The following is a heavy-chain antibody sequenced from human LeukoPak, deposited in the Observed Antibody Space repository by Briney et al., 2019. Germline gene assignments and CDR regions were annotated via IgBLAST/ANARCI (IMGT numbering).Heavy chain of an antibody. Sequence: SETLSLICAVYGGSLSGYYWTWIRQPPGKGLEWIGEINHSGSTNYNPSLESRVTISVDTSKNQFSLKLSSVTAADTAVYYCARNGVRGVKKPYYFDYWGQGTLVTVSS. D-gene: IGHD3-10*01. CDR2: INHSGST. CDR1: GGSLSGYY. V-gene: IGHV4-34*01. J-gene: IGHJ4*02. CDR3: ARNGVRGVKKPYYFDY.